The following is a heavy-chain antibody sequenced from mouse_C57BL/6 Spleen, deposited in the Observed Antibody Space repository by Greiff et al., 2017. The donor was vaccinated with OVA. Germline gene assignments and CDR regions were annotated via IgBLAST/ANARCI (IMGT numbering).Heavy chain of an antibody. V-gene: IGHV1-64*01. CDR3: AKGDGSSPYYAMDY. CDR2: IHPNSGST. CDR1: GYTFTSYW. Sequence: QVQLQQPGAELVKPGASVKLSCKASGYTFTSYWMHWVKQRPGQGLEWIGMIHPNSGSTNYNEKFKSKATLTVDKSSSTAYMQLSSLTSEDSAVYYCAKGDGSSPYYAMDYWGQGTSGTVSS. J-gene: IGHJ4*01. D-gene: IGHD1-1*01.